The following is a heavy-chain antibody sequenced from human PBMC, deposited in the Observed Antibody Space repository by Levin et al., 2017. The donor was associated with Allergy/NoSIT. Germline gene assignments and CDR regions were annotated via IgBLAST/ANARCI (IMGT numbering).Heavy chain of an antibody. J-gene: IGHJ5*02. Sequence: NGSGPTLVKPTQTLTLTCTFSGFSLSTSGVGVGWIRQPPGKALEWLALIYWDDDKRYSPSLKRRLTITKATSKNQVGLTMTNMDPVDTATYYCGHSGARLRDFDWLPHGWFEPWGQGTLVTVAA. CDR2: IYWDDDK. CDR1: GFSLSTSGVG. V-gene: IGHV2-5*02. CDR3: GHSGARLRDFDWLPHGWFEP. D-gene: IGHD3-9*01.